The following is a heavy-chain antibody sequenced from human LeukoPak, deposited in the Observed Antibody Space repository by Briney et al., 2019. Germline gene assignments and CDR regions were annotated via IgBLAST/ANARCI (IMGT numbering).Heavy chain of an antibody. J-gene: IGHJ4*02. CDR3: AKDVAAFPDY. D-gene: IGHD6-13*01. V-gene: IGHV3-23*01. CDR2: ISGSGGST. Sequence: GGSLTLSCAASGFTFSSYAISWVRQAPGNGLEWVSAISGSGGSTYYADSVKGRLTISTDKSKNTMYLKMNSLRAEETAVYYCAKDVAAFPDYWGQGTMVTVSS. CDR1: GFTFSSYA.